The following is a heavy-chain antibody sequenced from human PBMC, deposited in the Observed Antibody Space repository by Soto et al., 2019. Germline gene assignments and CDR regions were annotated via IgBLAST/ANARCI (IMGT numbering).Heavy chain of an antibody. J-gene: IGHJ4*02. D-gene: IGHD6-19*01. Sequence: EVQLVESGGGLVQPGGSLRLSCAASGFTFSSYAMHWVRQAPGKGLEYVSTISSNGGSTYYANSVKGRFTISRDNSKNTLYLQMGSLRAEDMAVFYGAREGGDSSGWYGGYYFDFWGQGSLGTVSS. CDR1: GFTFSSYA. CDR3: AREGGDSSGWYGGYYFDF. CDR2: ISSNGGST. V-gene: IGHV3-64*01.